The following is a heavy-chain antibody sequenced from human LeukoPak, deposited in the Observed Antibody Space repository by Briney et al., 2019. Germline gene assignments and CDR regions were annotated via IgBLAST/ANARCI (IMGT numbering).Heavy chain of an antibody. CDR1: GFTFNEYA. D-gene: IGHD4-17*01. V-gene: IGHV3-43*02. CDR2: INSDGRTA. Sequence: GGSLRLSCAASGFTFNEYAMHWVRQVPGKGLEWVSLINSDGRTAYYADSVQGRFTISRDNAKNSLYLQMNSLRAEDTAIYYCASATVTTPHGDYWGQGTLVTVSS. CDR3: ASATVTTPHGDY. J-gene: IGHJ4*02.